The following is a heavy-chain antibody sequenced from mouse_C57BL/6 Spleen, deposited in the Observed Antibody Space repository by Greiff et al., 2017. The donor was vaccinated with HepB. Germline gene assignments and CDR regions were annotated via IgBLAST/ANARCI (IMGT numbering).Heavy chain of an antibody. J-gene: IGHJ4*01. Sequence: VQLQESGAELARPGASVKMSCKASGYTFTSYTMHWVKQRPGQGLEWIGYINPSSGYTKYNQKFKDKATLTADKSSSTAYMQLSSLTSEDSAVYYCAGSSPYYHAGDYWGQGTSVTVSS. CDR1: GYTFTSYT. V-gene: IGHV1-4*01. CDR3: AGSSPYYHAGDY. D-gene: IGHD1-1*01. CDR2: INPSSGYT.